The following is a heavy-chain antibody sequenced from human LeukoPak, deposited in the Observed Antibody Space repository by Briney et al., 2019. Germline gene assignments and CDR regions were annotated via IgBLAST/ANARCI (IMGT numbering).Heavy chain of an antibody. J-gene: IGHJ3*02. CDR3: ARDRGPTRAFDI. D-gene: IGHD5-24*01. CDR2: IYSGVPT. Sequence: GGSLRLSCAASGFTVSSNYMSWVRQAPGKGLEWVPVIYSGVPTYYAGSVKGRFTISRDNSKNTLYLQMNSLRAEDTAVYYCARDRGPTRAFDIWGQGTMVTVS. CDR1: GFTVSSNY. V-gene: IGHV3-53*01.